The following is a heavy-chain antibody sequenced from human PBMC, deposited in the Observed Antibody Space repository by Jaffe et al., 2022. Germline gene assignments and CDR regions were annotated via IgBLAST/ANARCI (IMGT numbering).Heavy chain of an antibody. J-gene: IGHJ4*02. Sequence: QVQLQESGPGLVKPSETLSLTCAVSGYSISSGYYWGWIRQPPGKGLEWIGSIYHSGSTYYNPSLKSRVTISVDTSKNQFSLKLSSVTAADTAVYYCASPGIAVAGKGDYWGQGTLVTVSS. V-gene: IGHV4-38-2*01. CDR1: GYSISSGYY. CDR2: IYHSGST. CDR3: ASPGIAVAGKGDY. D-gene: IGHD6-19*01.